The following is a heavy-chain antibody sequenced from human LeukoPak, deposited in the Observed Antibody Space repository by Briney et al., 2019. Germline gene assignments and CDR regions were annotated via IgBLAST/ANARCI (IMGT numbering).Heavy chain of an antibody. V-gene: IGHV1-69*05. CDR2: IIPIFGKA. CDR1: GGTFSSYA. Sequence: AVKVSCKGSGGTFSSYAISWVRQAPGQGHEWMGRIIPIFGKANYAQKFQGRLTITTDESTSTAYMELSSLRSEDTAVYYCAREYYYDSSGYYYVIDYWGQGTLVTVSS. J-gene: IGHJ4*02. CDR3: AREYYYDSSGYYYVIDY. D-gene: IGHD3-22*01.